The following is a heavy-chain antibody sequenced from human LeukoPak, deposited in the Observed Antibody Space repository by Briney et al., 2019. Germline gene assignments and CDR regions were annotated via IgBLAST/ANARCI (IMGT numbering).Heavy chain of an antibody. D-gene: IGHD6-6*01. V-gene: IGHV3-21*01. CDR2: ISSSSSYI. CDR1: GFTFSSYS. J-gene: IGHJ4*02. Sequence: GGSLRLSCAASGFTFSSYSMNWVRQAPGKGLEWVSSISSSSSYIYYADSVKGRFTISRDNAKNSLYLQMNSLRAEDTAVYYCARDHHRLARGYSSSSLDYWGQGTLVTVSS. CDR3: ARDHHRLARGYSSSSLDY.